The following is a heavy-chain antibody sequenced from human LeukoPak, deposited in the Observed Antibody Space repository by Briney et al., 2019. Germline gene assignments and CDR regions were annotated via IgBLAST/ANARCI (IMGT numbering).Heavy chain of an antibody. CDR1: GGSINDYY. CDR3: AERDSSGVDY. Sequence: ASETLSLTCTVSGGSINDYYWGWIRQPPGKGLEWIGYIYYSGSTHYNPSLKSRVTISVDTSKNQFSLKLSSVTAADTAVYYCAERDSSGVDYWGQGTLVTVSS. CDR2: IYYSGST. V-gene: IGHV4-59*01. D-gene: IGHD6-19*01. J-gene: IGHJ4*02.